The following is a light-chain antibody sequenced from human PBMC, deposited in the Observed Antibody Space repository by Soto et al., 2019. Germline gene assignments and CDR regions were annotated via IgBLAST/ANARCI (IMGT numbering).Light chain of an antibody. Sequence: EVVLTQSPGTLSLSPGERATLSCRASQSVSSSYVAWYQQKPGQAPRLLIYDASIRAIVIPDRFSGSGSATDFALTISRPEPEAVAVYHCQQYGSSPPTFDQGSKVDIK. J-gene: IGKJ1*01. CDR2: DAS. CDR3: QQYGSSPPT. V-gene: IGKV3-20*01. CDR1: QSVSSSY.